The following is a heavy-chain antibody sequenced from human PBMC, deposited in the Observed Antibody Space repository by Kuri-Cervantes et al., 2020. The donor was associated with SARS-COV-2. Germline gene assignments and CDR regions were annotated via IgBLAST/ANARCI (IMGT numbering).Heavy chain of an antibody. CDR1: GGSFSGYY. CDR3: ARGLGYYYDSSGYGPVYYFDY. J-gene: IGHJ4*02. CDR2: INHSGST. Sequence: GSLRLSCAVYGGSFSGYYWSWIRQPPGKGLEWIGEINHSGSTNYNPSLKSRVTISVDTSKNQFSLKLSSVTAADTAVYYCARGLGYYYDSSGYGPVYYFDYWGQGPLVTVSS. D-gene: IGHD3-22*01. V-gene: IGHV4-34*01.